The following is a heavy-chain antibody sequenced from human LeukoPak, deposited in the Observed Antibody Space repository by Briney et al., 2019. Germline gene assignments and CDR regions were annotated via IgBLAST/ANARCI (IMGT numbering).Heavy chain of an antibody. D-gene: IGHD3-10*01. CDR1: GFTFSSYE. J-gene: IGHJ6*03. CDR3: ARDGSGPYYYYYMDV. V-gene: IGHV3-48*03. CDR2: ISSSGSTI. Sequence: GGSLRLSCAASGFTFSSYEMNWVRQAPGKGLEWVSYISSSGSTIYYADSVKGRFTISRDNAKNSLYLQMNSLRAEDTAVYYCARDGSGPYYYYYMDVWGKGTTVTVSS.